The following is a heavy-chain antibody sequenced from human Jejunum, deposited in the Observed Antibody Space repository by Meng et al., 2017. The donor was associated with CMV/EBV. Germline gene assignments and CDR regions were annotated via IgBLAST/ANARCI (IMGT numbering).Heavy chain of an antibody. J-gene: IGHJ4*02. CDR3: ARDSSTSFDY. Sequence: QVQLQESCPGLVKPSETLSLTCSVSGGPITSYFWSWIRQPAGKGMEWIGRMSSSGSTYYNPSLKSRVTMSMDTAKNQFSLKLTSVTAADTAMYYCARDSSTSFDYWGQGTLVTVSS. CDR2: MSSSGST. V-gene: IGHV4-4*07. CDR1: GGPITSYF.